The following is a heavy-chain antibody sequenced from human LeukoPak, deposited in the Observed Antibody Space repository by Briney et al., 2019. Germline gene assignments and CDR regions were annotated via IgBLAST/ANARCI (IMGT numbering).Heavy chain of an antibody. J-gene: IGHJ4*02. CDR3: ARLKGYCSGGSCYYFDY. V-gene: IGHV5-51*01. Sequence: GESLKISCKGSGYSFTNYWSGWVRQVPGKGLDWMSIIYPGDSDTRYSPSFQGQVNISADKSISTAYLQWSSLKASDTAMYYCARLKGYCSGGSCYYFDYWGQGTLVTVSS. CDR2: IYPGDSDT. D-gene: IGHD2-15*01. CDR1: GYSFTNYW.